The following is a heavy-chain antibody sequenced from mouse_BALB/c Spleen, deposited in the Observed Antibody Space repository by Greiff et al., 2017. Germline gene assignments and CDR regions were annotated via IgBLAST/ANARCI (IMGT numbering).Heavy chain of an antibody. V-gene: IGHV5-6-5*01. CDR2: ISSGGST. CDR1: GFTFSSYA. CDR3: ARGSTMITFAY. Sequence: DVMLVESGGGLVKPGGSLKLSCAASGFTFSSYAMSWVRQTPEKRLEWVASISSGGSTYYPDSVKGRFTISRDNARNILYLQMSSLRSEDTAMYYCARGSTMITFAYWGQGTLVTVSA. D-gene: IGHD2-4*01. J-gene: IGHJ3*01.